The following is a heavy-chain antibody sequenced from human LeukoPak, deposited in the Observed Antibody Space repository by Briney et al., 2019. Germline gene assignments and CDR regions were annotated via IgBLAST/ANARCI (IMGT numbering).Heavy chain of an antibody. J-gene: IGHJ4*02. D-gene: IGHD3-3*01. CDR3: ARSYDFWSGISHWGYFDY. V-gene: IGHV1-18*01. CDR1: GYTFTSYG. Sequence: ASVKVSCKASGYTFTSYGISWVRQAPGQGLEWMGWISAYNGNTNYAQKLQGRVTMTTDTSTSTAYMELRSLRSDDTAVYYCARSYDFWSGISHWGYFDYWGQGTLVTVSS. CDR2: ISAYNGNT.